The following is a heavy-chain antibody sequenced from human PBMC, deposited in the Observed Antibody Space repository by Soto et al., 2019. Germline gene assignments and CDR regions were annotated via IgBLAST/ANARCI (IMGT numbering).Heavy chain of an antibody. D-gene: IGHD2-21*02. CDR3: ARDRTVVVTARIYFDY. J-gene: IGHJ4*02. V-gene: IGHV4-4*07. CDR2: IYTSGST. Sequence: QVQLQESGPGLVKPSETLSLTCTVSGGSISSYYWSWIRQPAGKGLEWIGRIYTSGSTNYNPSLKSRVTMSVDTSKNQFSLKLSSVTAADTAVYYCARDRTVVVTARIYFDYWGQGTLVTVSS. CDR1: GGSISSYY.